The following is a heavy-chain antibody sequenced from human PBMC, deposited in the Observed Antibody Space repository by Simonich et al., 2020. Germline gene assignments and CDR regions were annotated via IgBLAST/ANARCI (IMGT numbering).Heavy chain of an antibody. CDR3: ARDGLGTAYYYYMDV. J-gene: IGHJ6*03. V-gene: IGHV3-7*01. CDR2: IKQDGSEK. D-gene: IGHD7-27*01. CDR1: GITFSSYW. Sequence: EVQLVESGGGLVQPGGSLRLSCAASGITFSSYWMSWVRQAPGKGLEWVANIKQDGSEKYYVDSVKGRFTISRDNAKNSLYLQMNSLRAEDTAVYYCARDGLGTAYYYYMDVWGKGTTVTVSS.